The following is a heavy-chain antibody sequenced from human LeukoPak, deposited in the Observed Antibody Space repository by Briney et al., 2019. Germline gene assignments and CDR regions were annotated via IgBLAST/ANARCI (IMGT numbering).Heavy chain of an antibody. CDR2: IKSNTDGGTV. V-gene: IGHV3-15*01. Sequence: GGSLSLSRPVSGFSFHIFWKILLRQAPGKGLEWVGRIKSNTDGGTVDYAAPVKGRFTISRDDLKNTLYLEINNLKAEDTAAYYRSGRRCCSLEYWGQGTLVTVSS. CDR1: GFSFHIFW. D-gene: IGHD1-1*01. J-gene: IGHJ4*02. CDR3: SGRRCCSLEY.